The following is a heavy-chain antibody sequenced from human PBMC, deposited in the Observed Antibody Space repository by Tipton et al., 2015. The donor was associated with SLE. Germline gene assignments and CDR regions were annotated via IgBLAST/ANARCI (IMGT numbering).Heavy chain of an antibody. J-gene: IGHJ3*01. CDR2: IYATGVT. CDR3: ARSLETFDV. CDR1: GGSISSGGYH. Sequence: LRLSCTVSGGSISSGGYHWNWIRQPAGKGLEGIGRIYATGVTYYNPSLQSRVTMSVDTSKNQFSLKLSSVTAADTAVYYCARSLETFDVWGQGTMVSVSS. V-gene: IGHV4-61*02. D-gene: IGHD1-1*01.